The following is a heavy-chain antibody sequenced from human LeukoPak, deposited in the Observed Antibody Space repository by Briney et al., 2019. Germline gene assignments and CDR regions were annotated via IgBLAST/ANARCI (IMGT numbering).Heavy chain of an antibody. CDR2: MNPNSGNT. Sequence: ASAKVSCKASGYTFTSCDINWVRQATGQGLEWMGWMNPNSGNTGYAQKFQGRVTITRNTSISTAYMELSSLRSEDTAVYYCARAVDPIYYYYSYMDVWGKGTTVTVSS. J-gene: IGHJ6*03. D-gene: IGHD2-2*01. CDR3: ARAVDPIYYYYSYMDV. V-gene: IGHV1-8*03. CDR1: GYTFTSCD.